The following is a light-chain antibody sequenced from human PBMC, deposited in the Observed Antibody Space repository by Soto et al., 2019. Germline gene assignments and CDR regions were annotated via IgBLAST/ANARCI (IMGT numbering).Light chain of an antibody. J-gene: IGKJ4*01. CDR1: QSVSSS. CDR3: LQYHHWPLT. Sequence: EVVMTQSPATLSXXXXXXXXLXXXASQSVSSSLAWYXXKHGQXXRXXIYHASTGATGIPARFSGSVSGTDFTINITSLQSEDGAVFDGLQYHHWPLTFGGGTKVDIK. V-gene: IGKV3-15*01. CDR2: HAS.